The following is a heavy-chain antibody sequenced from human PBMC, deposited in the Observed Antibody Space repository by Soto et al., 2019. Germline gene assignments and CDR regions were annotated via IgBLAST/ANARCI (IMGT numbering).Heavy chain of an antibody. Sequence: WETLSLTCAVYGGSFSGYYWSWIRQPPGKGLEWIGEINHSGSTNYNPSLKSRVTISVDTSKNQFSLKLSSVTAADTAVYYCARHFSGVVVRGVFDYWGQGTLVTVSS. CDR3: ARHFSGVVVRGVFDY. D-gene: IGHD3-10*01. J-gene: IGHJ4*02. CDR2: INHSGST. CDR1: GGSFSGYY. V-gene: IGHV4-34*01.